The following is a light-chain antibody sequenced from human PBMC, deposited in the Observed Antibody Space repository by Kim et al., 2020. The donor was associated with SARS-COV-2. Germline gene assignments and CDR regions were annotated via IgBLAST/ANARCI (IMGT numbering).Light chain of an antibody. J-gene: IGLJ3*02. Sequence: GQRVTISCSGGKTNIGGNTVNWYQQFPGKAPELLIYADGRRPSGVPERFSGSQSGTSASLAISWLQAGDEADYYCATWDGSLDAWVFGGGTQLTVL. CDR3: ATWDGSLDAWV. CDR1: KTNIGGNT. V-gene: IGLV1-44*01. CDR2: ADG.